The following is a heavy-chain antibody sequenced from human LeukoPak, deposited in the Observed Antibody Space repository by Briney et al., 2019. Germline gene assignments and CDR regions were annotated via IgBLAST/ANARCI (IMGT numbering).Heavy chain of an antibody. CDR1: GFTFSGFW. Sequence: PGGSLRLSCAASGFTFSGFWMHWVRQAPGKGLVWVSCISFDGSDATYADSVKGRFTISRDNAKNTLHLQMDSLTVEDTAVYYCARGPRESIAARWYFDLWGRGTLVTVSS. CDR3: ARGPRESIAARWYFDL. D-gene: IGHD6-6*01. J-gene: IGHJ2*01. V-gene: IGHV3-74*01. CDR2: ISFDGSDA.